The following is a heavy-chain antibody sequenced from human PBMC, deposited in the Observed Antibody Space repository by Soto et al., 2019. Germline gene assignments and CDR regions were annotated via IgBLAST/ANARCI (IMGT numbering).Heavy chain of an antibody. J-gene: IGHJ6*02. Sequence: EVQLVESGGGLVQPEGSLRLSCEGSRFALNNYWMHWVRQAPGKGLVWVSRINPDGGSTSYADXVKGRFTISRDNAKXXXXXXXXXXXXXXXXXXXXXXXXXXXXXDVWGQGTAVTVSS. CDR2: INPDGGST. CDR1: RFALNNYW. V-gene: IGHV3-74*01. CDR3: XXXXXXXXXDV.